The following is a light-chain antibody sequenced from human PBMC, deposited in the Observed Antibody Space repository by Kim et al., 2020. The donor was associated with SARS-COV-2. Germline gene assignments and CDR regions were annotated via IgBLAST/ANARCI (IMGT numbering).Light chain of an antibody. CDR2: GKN. Sequence: ALGQTVKITCQGDSLKTSDATWYQQKPGQAPVLVIYGKNNRPSGIPDRFSGSSSANTASLTITGAQAEDEADYYCSSRDTTNNHVVFGGGTQLTVL. J-gene: IGLJ3*02. V-gene: IGLV3-19*01. CDR1: SLKTSD. CDR3: SSRDTTNNHVV.